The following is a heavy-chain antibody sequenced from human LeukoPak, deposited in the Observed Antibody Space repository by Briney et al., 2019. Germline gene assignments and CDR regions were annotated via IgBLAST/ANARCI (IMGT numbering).Heavy chain of an antibody. V-gene: IGHV3-11*01. CDR3: AKDRFASYYYGMDV. J-gene: IGHJ6*02. Sequence: GGSLRLSCAASGFTFSDYYMSWIRQAPGKGLEWVPYISSSGSTIYYADSVKGRFTISRDNSKNTLYLQMNSLRAEDTAVYYCAKDRFASYYYGMDVWGQGTTVTVSS. CDR1: GFTFSDYY. CDR2: ISSSGSTI. D-gene: IGHD3-16*01.